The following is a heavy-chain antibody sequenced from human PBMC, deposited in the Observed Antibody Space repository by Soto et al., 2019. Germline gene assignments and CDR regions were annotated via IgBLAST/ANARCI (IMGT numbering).Heavy chain of an antibody. Sequence: EVQLVESGGGLVQPGGSLRLSCEASGFSVGDNYMKWVRQAPGKGLEWVSLIYSGGSTFYADSGKGRFTISRDNSKNTLFLQMNNLRVDDTAVYYCARDRGYRWGQGTMVTVSA. J-gene: IGHJ3*01. CDR2: IYSGGST. CDR1: GFSVGDNY. CDR3: ARDRGYR. V-gene: IGHV3-66*01. D-gene: IGHD5-12*01.